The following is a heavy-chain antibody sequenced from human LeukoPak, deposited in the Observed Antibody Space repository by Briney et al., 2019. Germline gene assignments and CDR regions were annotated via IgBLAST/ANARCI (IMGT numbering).Heavy chain of an antibody. Sequence: GGSLRLSCAASGLTFSGSAMHWVRQAPGKGLEWVGRIRSRANTYATGYAVSVKGRFTISRDDSKNTAYLQMNSLKTEDTAVYYCTRLGLGQLVGIDYWGQGTLVTVSS. J-gene: IGHJ4*02. CDR2: IRSRANTYAT. CDR1: GLTFSGSA. D-gene: IGHD6-13*01. CDR3: TRLGLGQLVGIDY. V-gene: IGHV3-73*01.